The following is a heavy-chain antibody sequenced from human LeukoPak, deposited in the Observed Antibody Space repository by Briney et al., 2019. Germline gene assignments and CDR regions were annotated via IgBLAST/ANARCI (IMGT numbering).Heavy chain of an antibody. J-gene: IGHJ4*02. D-gene: IGHD6-19*01. Sequence: GGSLRLSCAASGFTFSNYWMSWVRQAPGKGLEWVANMDQEGSEKYYVDSVKGRFTISRDTAKNSLYLQMNSLTSEDTAIYYCARAVYSRGWFAYYWGEGALVTVSS. V-gene: IGHV3-7*05. CDR2: MDQEGSEK. CDR1: GFTFSNYW. CDR3: ARAVYSRGWFAYY.